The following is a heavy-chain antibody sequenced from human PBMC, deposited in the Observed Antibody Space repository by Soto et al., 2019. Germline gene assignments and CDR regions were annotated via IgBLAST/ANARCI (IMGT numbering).Heavy chain of an antibody. V-gene: IGHV3-9*01. J-gene: IGHJ4*02. CDR1: GFIFDDYA. CDR3: AKDMFSSSSAATFDY. Sequence: EVQLVESGGGLAQPGRSLRLSCAASGFIFDDYAMHWVRQAPGKGLEWVSGISWQSGSIRYADSVKGRFTISRDNAKNSLYLQMNSLRVEDTASYYCAKDMFSSSSAATFDYWGQGILVTVSS. D-gene: IGHD6-6*01. CDR2: ISWQSGSI.